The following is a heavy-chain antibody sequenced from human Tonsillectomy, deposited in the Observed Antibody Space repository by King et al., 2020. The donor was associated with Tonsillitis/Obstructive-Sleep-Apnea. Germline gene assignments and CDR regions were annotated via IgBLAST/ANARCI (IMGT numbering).Heavy chain of an antibody. CDR1: GFTFGDYA. CDR2: IRSKAYGGTT. V-gene: IGHV3-49*05. J-gene: IGHJ6*03. CDR3: TRGTYDCWSGYYGGDYYYYYMDV. Sequence: VQLVESGGGLVKPGRSLRLSCTASGFTFGDYAMSWFRQAPGKGLEWVGFIRSKAYGGTTEYAASVKGRFTISRDDSKSIAYLQMNSLKTEDTAVYYCTRGTYDCWSGYYGGDYYYYYMDVWGKGTTVTVSS. D-gene: IGHD3-3*01.